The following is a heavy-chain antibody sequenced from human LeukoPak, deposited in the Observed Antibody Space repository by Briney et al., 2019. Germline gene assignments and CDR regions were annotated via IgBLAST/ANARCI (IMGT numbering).Heavy chain of an antibody. Sequence: PSETLSLTCTVSGDSFSLYYWSWIRQPAGKGLEWIGHIYASGSTNYNPSLKSRVTMPVDTSKNQFSLRLSSVTAADTAVYYCAREPTTVTRAFDYWGQGTLVTVSS. D-gene: IGHD4-17*01. CDR2: IYASGST. CDR1: GDSFSLYY. CDR3: AREPTTVTRAFDY. V-gene: IGHV4-4*07. J-gene: IGHJ4*02.